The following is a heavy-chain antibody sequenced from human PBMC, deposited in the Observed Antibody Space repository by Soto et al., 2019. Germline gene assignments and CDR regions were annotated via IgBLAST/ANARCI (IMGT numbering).Heavy chain of an antibody. CDR1: GGSFSGYY. CDR3: ARWASY. CDR2: MNRSGGI. Sequence: QVQLQQWGAGLLTPSETLSLTCDVYGGSFSGYYWPWIRQPPGKGLEWIGEMNRSGGINYNPSLRSRVTISVDTSKNQFSLKLTSVTAADTAVYYCARWASYWGQGTLVTVSS. J-gene: IGHJ4*02. V-gene: IGHV4-34*01.